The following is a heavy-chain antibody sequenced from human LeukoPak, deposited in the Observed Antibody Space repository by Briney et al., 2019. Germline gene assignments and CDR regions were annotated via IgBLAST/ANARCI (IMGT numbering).Heavy chain of an antibody. CDR3: ARVEALGGSGSDY. Sequence: GGSLRLSCAASGFTVSSNYMGWVRQAPGKGLEWVSVIYSGGSTYYADSVKGRFTISRDNSKNTLYLQMNSLRAEDTAVYYCARVEALGGSGSDYWGQGTLVTVSS. J-gene: IGHJ4*02. D-gene: IGHD5-12*01. CDR2: IYSGGST. V-gene: IGHV3-66*02. CDR1: GFTVSSNY.